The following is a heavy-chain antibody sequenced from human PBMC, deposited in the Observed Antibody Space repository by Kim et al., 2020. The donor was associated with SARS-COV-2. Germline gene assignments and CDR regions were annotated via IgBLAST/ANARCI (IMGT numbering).Heavy chain of an antibody. Sequence: GGSLRLSCAASGFTFSKYCMRWIRQVPGKGLVWVARISSDGSSITYADSVKGRFTISRDNANNTLYLQMNGLRVDDTAFYYCTSMYSARWYCPHYWGQG. V-gene: IGHV3-74*01. J-gene: IGHJ3*01. D-gene: IGHD1-26*01. CDR2: ISSDGSSI. CDR3: TSMYSARWYCPHY. CDR1: GFTFSKYC.